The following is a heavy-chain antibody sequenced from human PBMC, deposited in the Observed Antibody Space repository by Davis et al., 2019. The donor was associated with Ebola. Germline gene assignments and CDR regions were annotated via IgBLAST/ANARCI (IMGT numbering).Heavy chain of an antibody. Sequence: GGSLRLSCAASGFTFSSYSMNWVRQAPGKGLEWVAVISYDGSNKYYADSVKGRFTISRDNSKNTLYLQMNSLRAEDTAVYYCARGQQQLVPNYGMDVWGQGTTVTVSS. CDR3: ARGQQQLVPNYGMDV. J-gene: IGHJ6*02. CDR1: GFTFSSYS. V-gene: IGHV3-30*03. D-gene: IGHD6-13*01. CDR2: ISYDGSNK.